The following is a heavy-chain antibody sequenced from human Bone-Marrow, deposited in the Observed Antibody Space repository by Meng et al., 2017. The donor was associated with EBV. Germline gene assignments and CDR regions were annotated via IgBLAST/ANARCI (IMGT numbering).Heavy chain of an antibody. Sequence: TLKGSGPTLVKPPQTPTLACLFPGFSFRPRGVSVGWIRQPPGKALAWLGLIYWDDGEAYNASLKTGLTITKDTSKEQVVLTMTNVDPVDTATYYCVYSTVRKILRRHFFDSWGQGTLVTVSS. CDR2: IYWDDGE. V-gene: IGHV2-5*02. CDR3: VYSTVRKILRRHFFDS. D-gene: IGHD2/OR15-2a*01. J-gene: IGHJ5*01. CDR1: GFSFRPRGVS.